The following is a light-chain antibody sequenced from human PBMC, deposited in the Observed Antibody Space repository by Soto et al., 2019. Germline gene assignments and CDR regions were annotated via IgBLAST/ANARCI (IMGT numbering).Light chain of an antibody. CDR3: QSADSSGTPHLV. Sequence: SYELTQPPSVSVSPGQTARITCSGDALPKQYAYWYQQKPGQAPVLVIYKDSERPSGIPERFSGSSSGTTVTLTISGVQAEDEADYYCQSADSSGTPHLVFGTGTKLTVL. CDR2: KDS. V-gene: IGLV3-25*03. CDR1: ALPKQY. J-gene: IGLJ1*01.